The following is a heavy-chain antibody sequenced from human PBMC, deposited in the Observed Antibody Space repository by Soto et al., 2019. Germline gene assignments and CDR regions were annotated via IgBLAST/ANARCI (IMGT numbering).Heavy chain of an antibody. V-gene: IGHV3-53*01. Sequence: PGGSLRLSCAVSGFTVSYNYMNWVRQAPGKGLEWVSVIYRGGDTFYADSVKGRFTISRDNSKNTLYLQMNSLSAEDTAVYYCARDHRYALDIWGQGTRVTVSS. CDR1: GFTVSYNY. CDR2: IYRGGDT. J-gene: IGHJ3*02. CDR3: ARDHRYALDI.